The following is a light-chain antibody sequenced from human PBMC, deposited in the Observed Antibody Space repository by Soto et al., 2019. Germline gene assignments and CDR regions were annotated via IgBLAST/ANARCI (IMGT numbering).Light chain of an antibody. CDR3: AAWGNSVRWV. J-gene: IGLJ3*02. CDR2: RTE. CDR1: SSNVGSNF. Sequence: QSVLTQPPSVSGTPGQRVTISCAGNSSNVGSNFVYWYQQVPGTAPQLLIYRTEQRPSGVPDRFSASKPGTSASLAISGHRSDDEADYYRAAWGNSVRWVFGGGTKLTVL. V-gene: IGLV1-47*01.